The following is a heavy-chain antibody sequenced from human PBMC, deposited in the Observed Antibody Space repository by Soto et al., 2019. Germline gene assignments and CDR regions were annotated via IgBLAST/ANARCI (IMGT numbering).Heavy chain of an antibody. D-gene: IGHD2-15*01. J-gene: IGHJ1*01. Sequence: GGSLRLSCAVSGFASSSYAMHCVRQAPGQGLEWVSPISYDTTKAYYADSVKSRFTISSDNSKRMVFLQLRSLRPAERAGYYCATETLSVVTFVVPTFGYWGQGMLVTVS. V-gene: IGHV3-30-3*01. CDR1: GFASSSYA. CDR3: ATETLSVVTFVVPTFGY. CDR2: ISYDTTKA.